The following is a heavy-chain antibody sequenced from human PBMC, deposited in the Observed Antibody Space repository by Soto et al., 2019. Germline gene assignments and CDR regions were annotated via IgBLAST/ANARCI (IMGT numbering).Heavy chain of an antibody. V-gene: IGHV4-61*01. CDR2: IYYSGST. CDR3: ARELQTINYYGMDV. J-gene: IGHJ6*02. CDR1: GGSVSSGSYY. Sequence: QVQLQESGPGLVKPSETLSLTCTVSGGSVSSGSYYWSWIRQPPGKGLEWIGYIYYSGSTNYNPSLKSRVTISVDTSKNQFSLKLSSVTAADTAVYYCARELQTINYYGMDVWGQGTTVTVSS.